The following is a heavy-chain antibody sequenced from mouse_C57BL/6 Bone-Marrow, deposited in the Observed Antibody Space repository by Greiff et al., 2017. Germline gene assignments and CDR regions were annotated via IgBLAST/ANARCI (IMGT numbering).Heavy chain of an antibody. CDR3: ARWGAVGTFAY. D-gene: IGHD1-1*01. CDR1: GYAFSSYW. Sequence: VQGVESGAELVKPGASVKISCKASGYAFSSYWMNWVKQRPGKGLEWIGQIYPGDGDTNYNGKFKGKATLTADKSSSTAYMQLSSLTSEDSAVYFCARWGAVGTFAYWGQGTLVTVSA. J-gene: IGHJ3*01. V-gene: IGHV1-80*01. CDR2: IYPGDGDT.